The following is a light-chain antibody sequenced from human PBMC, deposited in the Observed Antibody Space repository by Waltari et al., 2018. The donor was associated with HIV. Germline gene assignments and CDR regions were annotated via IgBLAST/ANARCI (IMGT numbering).Light chain of an antibody. CDR1: TGHSTYA. CDR2: INDDGSH. CDR3: QTWASGVVV. J-gene: IGLJ3*02. Sequence: QLVLSQSPSASASLAAAVKPTCPLSTGHSTYAIAWHRQQQEKGHRYLMKINDDGSHAKGDGNPVRFSGSSSGAERYLTISSPQAEDEADYYCQTWASGVVVFGGGTKLTVL. V-gene: IGLV4-69*01.